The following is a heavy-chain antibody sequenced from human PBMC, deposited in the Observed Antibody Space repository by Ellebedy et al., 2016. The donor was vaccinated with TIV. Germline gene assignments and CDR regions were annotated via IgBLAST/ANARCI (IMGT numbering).Heavy chain of an antibody. V-gene: IGHV3-7*01. D-gene: IGHD6-19*01. CDR1: GFTFSNYW. CDR2: IKQDGSEK. CDR3: ARDQWLGRAYYFDY. Sequence: GESLKISCAASGFTFSNYWMSWVRQAPGKGLERVANIKQDGSEKYYVDSVEGRFAISRDNAKNSMYLQMNSLRDEDTAVYYCARDQWLGRAYYFDYWGQGTLLTVSS. J-gene: IGHJ4*02.